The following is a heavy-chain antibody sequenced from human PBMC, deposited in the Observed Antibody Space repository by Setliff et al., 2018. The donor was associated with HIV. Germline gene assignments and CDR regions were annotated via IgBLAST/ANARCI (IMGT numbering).Heavy chain of an antibody. CDR1: GGSISSYY. CDR3: ARGFGSSWGGNYYYYYMDG. V-gene: IGHV4-59*01. J-gene: IGHJ6*03. D-gene: IGHD6-13*01. CDR2: IYYSGST. Sequence: SETLSLTCTVSGGSISSYYWSWIRQPPGKGLEWIGDIYYSGSTNYNPSLKSRVTISVDTSKNQFSLKLSSVTAADTAVYYCARGFGSSWGGNYYYYYMDGWGKGTTVTVSS.